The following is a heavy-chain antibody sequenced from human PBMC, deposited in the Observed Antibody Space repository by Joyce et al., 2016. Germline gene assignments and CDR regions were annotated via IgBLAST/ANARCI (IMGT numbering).Heavy chain of an antibody. J-gene: IGHJ4*02. Sequence: QVQLVQSGAEVQKPGASVKVSCTASGYTFTNYAIHWVRTAPGQRLECMAWINGGNGNTKYTQKFQDRVTITRDTSASTAYMELSSLISEDTAVYYCARAVGATPALGYWGQGTLVTVS. CDR1: GYTFTNYA. CDR2: INGGNGNT. D-gene: IGHD1-26*01. CDR3: ARAVGATPALGY. V-gene: IGHV1-3*01.